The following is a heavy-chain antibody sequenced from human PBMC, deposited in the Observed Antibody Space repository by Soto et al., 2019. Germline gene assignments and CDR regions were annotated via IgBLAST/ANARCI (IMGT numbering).Heavy chain of an antibody. Sequence: ASVKVSCKASGYTFTSYAMHWVRQAPGQRLEWMGWINAGNGNTTYSQKFQGRVTITRDTSASTAYMELSSLRSEDTAVYYCAREQNGHYLPYYYYYYGMDVWGQGTTVTVSS. CDR2: INAGNGNT. V-gene: IGHV1-3*01. CDR3: AREQNGHYLPYYYYYYGMDV. D-gene: IGHD4-17*01. J-gene: IGHJ6*02. CDR1: GYTFTSYA.